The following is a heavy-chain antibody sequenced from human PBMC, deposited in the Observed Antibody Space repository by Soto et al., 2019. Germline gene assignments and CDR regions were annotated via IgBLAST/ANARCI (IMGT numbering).Heavy chain of an antibody. CDR3: ARLRRDWGDAFDL. CDR2: IIPVFDKA. D-gene: IGHD3-16*01. V-gene: IGHV1-69*13. CDR1: GGSFGSSA. J-gene: IGHJ3*01. Sequence: SVKVSCKASGGSFGSSAISWVRQAPAQWLEWMCEIIPVFDKANYAQNFQGRVTITADEPTGTVFMQLSSLRSEGTAVYFCARLRRDWGDAFDLWGLGTLVTVS.